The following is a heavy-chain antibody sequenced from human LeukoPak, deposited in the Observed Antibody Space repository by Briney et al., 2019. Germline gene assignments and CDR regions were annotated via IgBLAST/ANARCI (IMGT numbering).Heavy chain of an antibody. V-gene: IGHV1-18*01. D-gene: IGHD3-22*01. CDR2: ISAHNGNT. CDR1: GYTFTSYG. CDR3: ARDSYYDSRGYYYHDAFDI. Sequence: ASVKVSCKASGYTFTSYGLSWVRQATGQGLELMGWISAHNGNTNYALKLQGRVTMTTDTSTSTGYMELKSLRSDDPAVYYCARDSYYDSRGYYYHDAFDIWGQGAMVTVSS. J-gene: IGHJ3*02.